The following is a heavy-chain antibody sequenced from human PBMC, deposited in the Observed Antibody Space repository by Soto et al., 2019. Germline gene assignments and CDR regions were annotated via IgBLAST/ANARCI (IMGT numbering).Heavy chain of an antibody. D-gene: IGHD1-7*01. V-gene: IGHV4-59*01. CDR2: IYYSGST. CDR1: GGSISSYY. CDR3: AIDYSELRKSNYYYYYYMDV. Sequence: PSETLSLTCTVSGGSISSYYWSWIRQPPGKGLEWIGYIYYSGSTNYNPSLKSRVTISVDTSKNQFSLKLSSVTAADTAVYYCAIDYSELRKSNYYYYYYMDVWGKGTTVTVSS. J-gene: IGHJ6*03.